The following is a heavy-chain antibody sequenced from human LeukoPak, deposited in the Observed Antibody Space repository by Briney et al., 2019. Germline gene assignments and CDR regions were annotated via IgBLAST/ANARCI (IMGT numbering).Heavy chain of an antibody. CDR1: GYTFTGYY. V-gene: IGHV1-2*02. CDR3: ARSVHIVVVTAIGY. Sequence: GASVKVSCKASGYTFTGYYMHWVRQAPGQGLGWMGWINPNSGGTNYAQKFQGRVTMTRDTSISTAYMELSRLRSDDTAVYYCARSVHIVVVTAIGYWGQGTLVTVSS. J-gene: IGHJ4*02. CDR2: INPNSGGT. D-gene: IGHD2-21*02.